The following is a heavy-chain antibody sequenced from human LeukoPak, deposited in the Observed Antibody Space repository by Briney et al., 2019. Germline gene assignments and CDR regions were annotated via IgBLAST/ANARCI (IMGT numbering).Heavy chain of an antibody. CDR1: GYSISSGYY. CDR2: IYHSGST. CDR3: ARAHPGGYFQH. Sequence: SETLSLTCTVSGYSISSGYYWGWIRQPPGKGLEWIGSIYHSGSTYYNPSLKSRVTISVDTSKNQFSLKLSSVTAADTAVYHCARAHPGGYFQHWGQGTLVTVSS. J-gene: IGHJ1*01. V-gene: IGHV4-38-2*02. D-gene: IGHD3-10*01.